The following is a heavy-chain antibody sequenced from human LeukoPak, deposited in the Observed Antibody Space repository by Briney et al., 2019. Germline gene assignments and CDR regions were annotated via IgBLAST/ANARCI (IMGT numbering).Heavy chain of an antibody. D-gene: IGHD6-19*01. CDR1: GYTFTSYG. Sequence: GASVKVSCKASGYTFTSYGISWVRQAPGQGLEWMGWISAYNGNTNYAQKLQGRVTMTTGTSTSTAYMGLRSLRSDDTAVYYCAGSIAVAGTHAFDIWGQGTMVTVSS. CDR3: AGSIAVAGTHAFDI. J-gene: IGHJ3*02. V-gene: IGHV1-18*01. CDR2: ISAYNGNT.